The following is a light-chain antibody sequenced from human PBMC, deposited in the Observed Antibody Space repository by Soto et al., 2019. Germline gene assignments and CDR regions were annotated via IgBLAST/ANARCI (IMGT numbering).Light chain of an antibody. CDR1: QDITNY. J-gene: IGKJ4*01. V-gene: IGKV1-33*01. CDR2: DAA. CDR3: QQYENRPLT. Sequence: DIQLTQSPPSLSASVGDGVTITCQASQDITNYLNWYQHKSGKSPKLLIFDAANLEAGVPSRFSERGSGTQFTFTIIILQTEDVATYYCQQYENRPLTFGGGTKVE.